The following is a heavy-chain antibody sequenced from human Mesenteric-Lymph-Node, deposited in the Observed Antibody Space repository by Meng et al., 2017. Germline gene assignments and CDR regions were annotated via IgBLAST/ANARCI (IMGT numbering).Heavy chain of an antibody. D-gene: IGHD3-22*01. CDR2: VSDYNGDA. CDR3: ATQDYYDSSGYYYDY. V-gene: IGHV1-18*01. J-gene: IGHJ4*02. Sequence: QGELVGCGAEVKRAGASVKVSCKGSGLNLKSYGFSWVRQAPGQRFEWMGWVSDYNGDASYAQNFQGRVTMTTDTSTSTVYMELSSLRSEDTAVYYCATQDYYDSSGYYYDYWGQGTLVTVSS. CDR1: GLNLKSYG.